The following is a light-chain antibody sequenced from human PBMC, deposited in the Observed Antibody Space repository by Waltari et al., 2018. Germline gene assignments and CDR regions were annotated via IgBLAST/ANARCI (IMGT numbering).Light chain of an antibody. Sequence: DIQMTQSPSSLSASVGDRVTMTCRASQSISIYLNWYQQKPGKAPKLLIYAASTLQSGVPSRFSASGSGTDFTLTISSLQPEDVATYYCQQSYSTSIFTFGPGTKVDIK. CDR3: QQSYSTSIFT. V-gene: IGKV1-39*01. J-gene: IGKJ3*01. CDR2: AAS. CDR1: QSISIY.